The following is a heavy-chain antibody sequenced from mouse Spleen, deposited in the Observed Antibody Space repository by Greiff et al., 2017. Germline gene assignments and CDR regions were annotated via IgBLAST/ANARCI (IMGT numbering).Heavy chain of an antibody. CDR2: ISYDGSN. CDR1: GYSITSGYY. V-gene: IGHV3-6*01. J-gene: IGHJ4*01. CDR3: AKNRYLYAMDY. Sequence: EVQVVESGPGLVKPSQSLSLTCSVTGYSITSGYYWNWIRQFPGNKLEWMGYISYDGSNNYNPSLKNRISITRDTSKNQFFLKLNSVTTEDTATYYCAKNRYLYAMDYWGQGTSVTVSS. D-gene: IGHD2-14*01.